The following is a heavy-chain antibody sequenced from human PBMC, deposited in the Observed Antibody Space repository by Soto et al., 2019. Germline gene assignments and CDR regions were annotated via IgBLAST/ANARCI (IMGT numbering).Heavy chain of an antibody. D-gene: IGHD5-12*01. V-gene: IGHV1-69*08. CDR2: IIPILGIA. CDR3: ARDGDSGYDFTSY. J-gene: IGHJ4*02. Sequence: QVQLVQSGAEVKKPGSSVKVSCQASGGTFSSYTISWVRQAPGQGPEWMGRIIPILGIANYAQKFQGRVTITADKSTSTAYMELSSLRSEDTAVYYCARDGDSGYDFTSYWGQGTLVTVSS. CDR1: GGTFSSYT.